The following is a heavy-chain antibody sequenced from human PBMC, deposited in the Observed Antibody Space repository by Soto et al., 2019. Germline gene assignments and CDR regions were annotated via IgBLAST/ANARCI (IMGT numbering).Heavy chain of an antibody. J-gene: IGHJ6*02. D-gene: IGHD3-10*01. Sequence: GGSLRLSCAASGFTFSSYGMHWVRQAPGKGLEWVAVIWYDGSNKYYADSVKGRFTISRDNSKNTLYLQMNSLRAEDTAVYYCARGARITMVRGVIISPVYYGMDVWGQGTTVTVSS. V-gene: IGHV3-33*01. CDR1: GFTFSSYG. CDR2: IWYDGSNK. CDR3: ARGARITMVRGVIISPVYYGMDV.